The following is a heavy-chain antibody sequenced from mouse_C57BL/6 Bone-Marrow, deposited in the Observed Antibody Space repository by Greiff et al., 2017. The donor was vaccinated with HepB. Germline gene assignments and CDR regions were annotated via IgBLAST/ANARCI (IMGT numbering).Heavy chain of an antibody. CDR3: TKALSGTWFAY. J-gene: IGHJ3*01. CDR1: GYTFTSYW. CDR2: IYPGNSDT. V-gene: IGHV1-5*01. D-gene: IGHD4-1*01. Sequence: EVQLQQSGPVLARPGASVKMSCKTSGYTFTSYWMHWVKQRPGQGLEWIGAIYPGNSDTSYNQKFKGKAKLTAVTSASTAYMELSSLTNEDSAVYYCTKALSGTWFAYWGQGTLVTVSA.